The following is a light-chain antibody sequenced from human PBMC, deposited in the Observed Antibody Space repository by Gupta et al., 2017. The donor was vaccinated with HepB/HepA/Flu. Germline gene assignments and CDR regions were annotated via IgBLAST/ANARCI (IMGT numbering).Light chain of an antibody. CDR1: SSNIGNTY. J-gene: IGLJ3*02. CDR3: GQWENSVSAGQGV. V-gene: IGLV1-51*01. Sequence: QSVLTQPPSVSAAPGQMVNISCSGSSSNIGNTYVSWYQHLPGTAPKHLIYDNNKRHSGFPDRVAGSSSGKPATLGITGVQLGDEADYYCGQWENSVSAGQGVFGGGTKLTVL. CDR2: DNN.